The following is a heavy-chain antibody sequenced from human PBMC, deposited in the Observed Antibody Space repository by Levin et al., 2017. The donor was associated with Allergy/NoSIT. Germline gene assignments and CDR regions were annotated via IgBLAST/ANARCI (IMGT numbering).Heavy chain of an antibody. J-gene: IGHJ3*02. V-gene: IGHV3-7*04. CDR1: GFTISSYW. D-gene: IGHD1-1*01. CDR2: IKGDGSEK. Sequence: PGGSLRLSCAASGFTISSYWMTWVRQAPGKGLEWVANIKGDGSEKYYVDSVKGRFTISRDNAKNSLYLQMNSLRGEDTALYYCARDPPWDDDPFDIWGQGTMLTVSS. CDR3: ARDPPWDDDPFDI.